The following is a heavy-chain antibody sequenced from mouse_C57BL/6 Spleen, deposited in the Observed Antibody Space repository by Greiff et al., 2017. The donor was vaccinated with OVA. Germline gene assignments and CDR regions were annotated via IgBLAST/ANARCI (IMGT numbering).Heavy chain of an antibody. CDR1: GYTFTDYY. D-gene: IGHD2-4*01. J-gene: IGHJ1*03. CDR2: IYPGSGNT. Sequence: QVQLKQSGAELVRPGALVKLSCKASGYTFTDYYINWVKQRPGQGLEWIARIYPGSGNTYYNEKFKGKATLTAEKSSSTAYMQLSSLTSEDSAVYVCAREDDSHWYFEVWGTGTTVTVSS. V-gene: IGHV1-76*01. CDR3: AREDDSHWYFEV.